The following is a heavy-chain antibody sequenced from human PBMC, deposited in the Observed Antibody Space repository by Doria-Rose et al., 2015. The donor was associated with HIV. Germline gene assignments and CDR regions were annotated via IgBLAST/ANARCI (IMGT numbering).Heavy chain of an antibody. D-gene: IGHD1-1*01. J-gene: IGHJ6*02. Sequence: QVQLQQWGAGLVKPSETLSLTCAVFGGSFSGYYWSWIRQPPGTGLEWHGEITPSGSNNYNTPSQSRVTISLDTSKNLFSLKLSSVTAADTAVYYCARGLLRGGWNDVDYYYGMDVWGQGTTVTVSS. V-gene: IGHV4-34*01. CDR1: GGSFSGYY. CDR3: ARGLLRGGWNDVDYYYGMDV. CDR2: ITPSGSN.